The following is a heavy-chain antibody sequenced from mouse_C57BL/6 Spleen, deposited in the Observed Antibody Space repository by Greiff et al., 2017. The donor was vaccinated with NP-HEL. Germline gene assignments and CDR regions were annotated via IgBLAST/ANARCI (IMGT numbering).Heavy chain of an antibody. CDR1: GYSITSGYY. Sequence: DVKLQESGPGLVKPSQSLSLTCSVTGYSITSGYYWNWIRQFPGNKLEWMGYISYDGSNNYNPSLKNRISITRDTSKNQFFLKLNSVTTEDTATYYCAREGLWLDYYAMDYWGQGTSVTVSS. CDR3: AREGLWLDYYAMDY. CDR2: ISYDGSN. D-gene: IGHD2-2*01. J-gene: IGHJ4*01. V-gene: IGHV3-6*01.